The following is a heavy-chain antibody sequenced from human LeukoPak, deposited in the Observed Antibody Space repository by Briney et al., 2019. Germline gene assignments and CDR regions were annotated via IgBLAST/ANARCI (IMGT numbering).Heavy chain of an antibody. CDR2: IDPSDSYT. J-gene: IGHJ4*02. Sequence: GQPLKISCKGSGYSSTTNWTTWVGQMPEKGLRWMGRIDPSDSYTNYSPSFQGHVTISADKSISTAYLQWSSLKASDTAMYYCAGNRGGYYFDYWGQGTLVTVSS. V-gene: IGHV5-10-1*01. CDR1: GYSSTTNW. CDR3: AGNRGGYYFDY. D-gene: IGHD3-10*01.